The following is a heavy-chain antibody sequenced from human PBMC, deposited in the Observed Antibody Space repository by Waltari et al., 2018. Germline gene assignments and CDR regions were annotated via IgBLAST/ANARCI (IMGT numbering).Heavy chain of an antibody. CDR1: GGPFSGYS. CDR3: ARGTSGNLLPGAVSWSNWFDP. D-gene: IGHD2-8*01. J-gene: IGHJ5*02. Sequence: QVYLEQWGTGQWKTSETLSLTCAVYGGPFSGYSWTWLRQAPGKGLELLGEVNNNGNTNFTQALKSRLSMSVDASRNQFSLKVMSVTATDTAMYYCARGTSGNLLPGAVSWSNWFDPWSQGTLVTVSS. CDR2: VNNNGNT. V-gene: IGHV4-34*02.